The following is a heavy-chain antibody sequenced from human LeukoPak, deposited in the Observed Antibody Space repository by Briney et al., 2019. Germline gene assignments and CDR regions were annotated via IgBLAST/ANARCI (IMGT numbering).Heavy chain of an antibody. J-gene: IGHJ4*02. V-gene: IGHV3-53*01. Sequence: SGGSLRLSCAASGFTVSSNYMSWVRQAPGKGLEWVSVIYSGGSTYYADSVKGRFTISRDNSKNTLYLQMNSLRAEDTAVYHCAREGSGTYSFDFWGQGTLVSVSS. D-gene: IGHD1-26*01. CDR1: GFTVSSNY. CDR3: AREGSGTYSFDF. CDR2: IYSGGST.